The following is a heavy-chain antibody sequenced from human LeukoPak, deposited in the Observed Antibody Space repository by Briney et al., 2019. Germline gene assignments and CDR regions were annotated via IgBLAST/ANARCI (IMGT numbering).Heavy chain of an antibody. CDR2: INPNSGGT. Sequence: ASVKVSCKASGYTFTGYYMHWVRQAPGQGLEWMGWINPNSGGTNYAQKFQGRVTMTRDTSISTAYMELSRLTSDDTAVYYCARGVAGPYYYYYMDVWGRGTTATVSS. J-gene: IGHJ6*03. CDR1: GYTFTGYY. CDR3: ARGVAGPYYYYYMDV. V-gene: IGHV1-2*02. D-gene: IGHD6-19*01.